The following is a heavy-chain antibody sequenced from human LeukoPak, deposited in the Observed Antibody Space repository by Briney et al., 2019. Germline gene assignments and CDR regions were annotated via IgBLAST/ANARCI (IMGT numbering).Heavy chain of an antibody. CDR2: IDYSGST. Sequence: SETLSLTCTASGGTISSSSYYWGWIRQPPGKGLEWIGSIDYSGSTYYNPSLKRRVTISVDTSKNQFSLKLSSVTATDTAVYYCARQAYYYDSSGYYLYFDYWGQGTLVTVSS. J-gene: IGHJ4*02. V-gene: IGHV4-39*01. D-gene: IGHD3-22*01. CDR3: ARQAYYYDSSGYYLYFDY. CDR1: GGTISSSSYY.